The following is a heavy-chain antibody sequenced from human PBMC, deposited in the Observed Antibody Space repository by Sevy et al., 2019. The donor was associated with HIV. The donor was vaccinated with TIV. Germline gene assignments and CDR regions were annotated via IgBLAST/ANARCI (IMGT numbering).Heavy chain of an antibody. CDR3: ARDPLYVWGSYRHDPY. V-gene: IGHV3-7*01. J-gene: IGHJ4*02. D-gene: IGHD3-16*02. Sequence: GGSLRLSCAASGFTFSSYWMSWVRQAPGKGLEWVANIKQDGSEKYYVDSVKGRFTISRDKAKNSLYLQMNSLRAEDTAVYYCARDPLYVWGSYRHDPYWGQGTLVTVSS. CDR2: IKQDGSEK. CDR1: GFTFSSYW.